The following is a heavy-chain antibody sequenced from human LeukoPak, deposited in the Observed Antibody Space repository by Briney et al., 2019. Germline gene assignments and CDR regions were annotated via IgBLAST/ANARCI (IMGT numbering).Heavy chain of an antibody. J-gene: IGHJ4*02. V-gene: IGHV3-30*02. CDR1: GFTFSSYG. CDR3: AKDLSFIAVAGTGFDY. D-gene: IGHD6-19*01. CDR2: IRYDGSNK. Sequence: GGSLRLSCAASGFTFSSYGMHWVRQAPGKGLEWVAFIRYDGSNKYYADSVKGRFTISRDNSKNTLYLQMNSLRAEDTAVYYCAKDLSFIAVAGTGFDYWGQGTLVTVSS.